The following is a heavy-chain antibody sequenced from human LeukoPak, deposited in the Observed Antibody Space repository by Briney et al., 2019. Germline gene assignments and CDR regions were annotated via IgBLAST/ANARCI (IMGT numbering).Heavy chain of an antibody. CDR1: GFTFSSYA. CDR2: ISGSGGST. V-gene: IGHV3-23*01. D-gene: IGHD2-2*01. J-gene: IGHJ4*02. Sequence: GGSLRLSCAASGFTFSSYAMSWVRQAPGKGLEWVSAISGSGGSTYYADSVKGRFTISRDNTKNTLYLQMNSLRAEDTAVYYCAKDAPVNIVVVPAANSWGQGTLVTVSS. CDR3: AKDAPVNIVVVPAANS.